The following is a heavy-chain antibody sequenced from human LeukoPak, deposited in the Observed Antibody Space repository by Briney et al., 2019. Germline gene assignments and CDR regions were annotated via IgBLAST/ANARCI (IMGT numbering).Heavy chain of an antibody. Sequence: PGRSLRLSCTASGFTFGDYAMSWFRQAPGKGLEWVAFIRYDGSNKYYADSVKGRFTISRDNSKNTLYLQMNSLRAEDTAVYYCATATIFGYYYYMDVWGKGTTVTVSS. CDR1: GFTFGDYA. CDR2: IRYDGSNK. V-gene: IGHV3-30*02. J-gene: IGHJ6*03. CDR3: ATATIFGYYYYMDV. D-gene: IGHD3-3*01.